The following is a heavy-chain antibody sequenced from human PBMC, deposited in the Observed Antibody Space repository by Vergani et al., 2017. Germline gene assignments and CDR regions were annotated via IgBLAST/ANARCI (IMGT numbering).Heavy chain of an antibody. V-gene: IGHV1-69*02. CDR1: GGTFSSYT. J-gene: IGHJ5*02. CDR2: IIPILGIA. Sequence: QVQLVQSGAEVKKPGSSVKVSCKASGGTFSSYTISWVRQAPGQGLEWMGSIIPILGIANYAQKFQGRVTITADKSTSTAYMELSSLRSEDTAVYYCARSLFYGDTMGGWFDPWGQGTLVTVSS. D-gene: IGHD4-17*01. CDR3: ARSLFYGDTMGGWFDP.